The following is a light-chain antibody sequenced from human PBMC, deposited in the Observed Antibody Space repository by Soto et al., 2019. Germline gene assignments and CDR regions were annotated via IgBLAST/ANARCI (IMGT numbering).Light chain of an antibody. Sequence: DIQMTQSPSSLSASVRDRVTITCRASQSISTYLNWYQQKPGKVPKLLIYAASNLHSGVPSRFSGSGSGTEFTLTISSLQLEDFAAYYCQQSYTSPAFTFGPGTRVNAK. V-gene: IGKV1-39*01. CDR2: AAS. CDR3: QQSYTSPAFT. CDR1: QSISTY. J-gene: IGKJ3*01.